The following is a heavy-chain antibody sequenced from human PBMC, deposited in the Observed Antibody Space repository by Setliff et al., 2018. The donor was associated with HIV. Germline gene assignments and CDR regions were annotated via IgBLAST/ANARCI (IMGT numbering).Heavy chain of an antibody. Sequence: GGSLRLSCAVSGFTFSSYPMTWVRQAPGKGLEWVANINQDGTATFYVDSVQGRSTISRDNAQNSLYLQLNSLSAEDTGVYHCARHPYGVFDYWGQGTLVTVSS. CDR3: ARHPYGVFDY. J-gene: IGHJ4*02. CDR2: INQDGTAT. CDR1: GFTFSSYP. D-gene: IGHD3-3*01. V-gene: IGHV3-7*01.